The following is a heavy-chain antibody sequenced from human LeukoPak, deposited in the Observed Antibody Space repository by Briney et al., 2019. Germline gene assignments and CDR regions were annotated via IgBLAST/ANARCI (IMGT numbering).Heavy chain of an antibody. Sequence: SETLSLTCAVSGYSINSAYYWGWIRQPPGKGLEWIGSMYHSGITYYNPSLKSRVTISVDTSKNQFSLKLNSVTAADTAVFYCARLTPGKNWFDPWGQGTLVTVSS. V-gene: IGHV4-38-2*01. CDR3: ARLTPGKNWFDP. J-gene: IGHJ5*02. D-gene: IGHD3-10*01. CDR2: MYHSGIT. CDR1: GYSINSAYY.